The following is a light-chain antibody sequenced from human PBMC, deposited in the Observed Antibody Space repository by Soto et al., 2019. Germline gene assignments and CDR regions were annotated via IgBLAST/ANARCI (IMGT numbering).Light chain of an antibody. Sequence: DIQLTQSPSLLSASVGDRVTITFRASQGISSYLSWYQQKPWKAPKLMIYAASILQSGVPSRFSGSGSGTEINLTISSLQPENFATYSCQQLNSYSIFTFGPGTKVDIK. CDR3: QQLNSYSIFT. CDR2: AAS. V-gene: IGKV1-9*01. CDR1: QGISSY. J-gene: IGKJ3*01.